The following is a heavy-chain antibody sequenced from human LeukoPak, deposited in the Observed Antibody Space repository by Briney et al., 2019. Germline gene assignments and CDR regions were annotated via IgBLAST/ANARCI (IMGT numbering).Heavy chain of an antibody. V-gene: IGHV4-61*08. CDR2: IYYSGSI. CDR1: GGSISSGDYY. J-gene: IGHJ4*02. D-gene: IGHD3-22*01. CDR3: ARENPSGYYNRPIDY. Sequence: SSETLSLTCTVSGGSISSGDYYWSWIRQPPGKGLEWIGDIYYSGSIKYNPSLKSRVTMSVDTSKNQFSLKLSSVTAADTAIYYCARENPSGYYNRPIDYWGQGTLVTVSS.